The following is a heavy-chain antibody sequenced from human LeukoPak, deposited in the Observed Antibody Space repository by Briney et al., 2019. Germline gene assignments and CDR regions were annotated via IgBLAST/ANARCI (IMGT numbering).Heavy chain of an antibody. D-gene: IGHD2-15*01. CDR3: ARDVRELVLAGFDY. CDR2: INPNSGGT. CDR1: GYTFTGYY. J-gene: IGHJ4*02. V-gene: IGHV1-2*02. Sequence: ASVKVSCKASGYTFTGYYMHWVRQAPGQGLEWMGWINPNSGGTNYAQKFQGRVTMTRDTSISTAYMELSSLRSDDTAVYFCARDVRELVLAGFDYWGQGTLVTVSS.